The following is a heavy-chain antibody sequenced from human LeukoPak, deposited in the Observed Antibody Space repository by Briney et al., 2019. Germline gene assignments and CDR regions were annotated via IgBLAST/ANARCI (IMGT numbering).Heavy chain of an antibody. CDR2: ISWNSGSI. D-gene: IGHD1-26*01. Sequence: GGSLRLSCAASGFTFDDYAMHWVRQAPGKGLEWVSGISWNSGSIGYADSVKDRFIISRDNAKNSLYLQMNSLRAEDTALYYCAKDIMGIVGATTVFDYWGQGTLVTVSS. V-gene: IGHV3-9*01. CDR3: AKDIMGIVGATTVFDY. J-gene: IGHJ4*02. CDR1: GFTFDDYA.